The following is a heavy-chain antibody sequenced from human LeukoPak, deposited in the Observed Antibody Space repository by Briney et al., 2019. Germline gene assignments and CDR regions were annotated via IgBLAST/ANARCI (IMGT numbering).Heavy chain of an antibody. CDR1: GFTFSSYE. D-gene: IGHD2-15*01. CDR2: ISSSGSTI. J-gene: IGHJ5*02. Sequence: GGSLRLSCAASGFTFSSYEMNWVRQAPGKGLEWASYISSSGSTIYYADSVKGRFTISRDNAKNSLYLQMNSLRAEDTAVYYCARAGTPRNWFDPWGQGTLVTVSS. CDR3: ARAGTPRNWFDP. V-gene: IGHV3-48*03.